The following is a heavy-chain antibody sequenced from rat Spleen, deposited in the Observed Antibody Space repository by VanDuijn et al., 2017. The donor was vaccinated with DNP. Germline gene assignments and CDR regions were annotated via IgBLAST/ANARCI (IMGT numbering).Heavy chain of an antibody. CDR1: GFTFSDYY. CDR3: AKPASYGGYWFAY. Sequence: EVQLVESGGGLVQPGRSLKLSCAASGFTFSDYYMAWVRQAPTKGLEWVAYISYDGGSTSYGDSVKGRFTISRDNAKSTLYMQMDSLRSEDTATYYCAKPASYGGYWFAYWGQGTLVSVSS. D-gene: IGHD1-11*01. CDR2: ISYDGGST. V-gene: IGHV5-20*01. J-gene: IGHJ3*01.